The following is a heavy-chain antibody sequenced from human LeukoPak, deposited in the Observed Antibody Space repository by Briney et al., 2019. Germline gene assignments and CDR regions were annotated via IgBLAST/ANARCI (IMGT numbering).Heavy chain of an antibody. V-gene: IGHV4-39*01. Sequence: SETLSLTCTVSGGSISSSVSYWAWIRQPPGKGLEWIGSIYYSGSTYSNPSLKSRVTISVDTSKNQFSLKLSSVTAADTAVYYCARYASPRGSTAAIYYWGQGTLVTVSS. CDR2: IYYSGST. D-gene: IGHD2-2*01. J-gene: IGHJ4*02. CDR3: ARYASPRGSTAAIYY. CDR1: GGSISSSVSY.